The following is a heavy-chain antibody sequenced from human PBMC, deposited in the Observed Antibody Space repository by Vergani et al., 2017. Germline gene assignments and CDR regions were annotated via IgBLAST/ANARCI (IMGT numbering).Heavy chain of an antibody. Sequence: VQLLESGGNLIQPGGSLRLSCGASGFTFTNYGMHWVRQAPGKGLEWVAFTRYDGIVEYYGDSVRGRFTISRDNSKNTLYLQMNRLRPEDTAVYYCATAGAAYCRGASCYDFFEYWGQGTLVTVAS. CDR3: ATAGAAYCRGASCYDFFEY. D-gene: IGHD2-15*01. CDR1: GFTFTNYG. CDR2: TRYDGIVE. V-gene: IGHV3-30*02. J-gene: IGHJ4*02.